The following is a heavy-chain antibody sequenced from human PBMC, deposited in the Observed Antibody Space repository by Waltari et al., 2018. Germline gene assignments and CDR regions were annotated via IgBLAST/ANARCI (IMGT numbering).Heavy chain of an antibody. CDR2: IYGGSNE. J-gene: IGHJ4*02. CDR1: GLTVSSNY. CDR3: ARGSLAATGTFDS. D-gene: IGHD6-13*01. V-gene: IGHV3-53*01. Sequence: EVQLVESGGSLIQPGGSQRLSCAASGLTVSSNYMSWVRQAPGKGLEVVSVIYGGSNECYADSVRGRFSISREKSNDTLYLQMHSLRAEDTAVYYCARGSLAATGTFDSWGQGTLVTVSS.